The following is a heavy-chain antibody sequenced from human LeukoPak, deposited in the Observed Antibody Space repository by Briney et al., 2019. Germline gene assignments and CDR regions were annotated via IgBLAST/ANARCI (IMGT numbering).Heavy chain of an antibody. V-gene: IGHV3-30*04. Sequence: GGFLRLSCAASGFTFSSYAMHWVRQAPGKGLEWVAVISYDGSNKYYADSVKGRFTISRDNSKNTLYLQMNSLRAEDTAVYYCARDDYGDSGFDYWGQGTLVTVSS. D-gene: IGHD4-17*01. CDR3: ARDDYGDSGFDY. CDR2: ISYDGSNK. J-gene: IGHJ4*02. CDR1: GFTFSSYA.